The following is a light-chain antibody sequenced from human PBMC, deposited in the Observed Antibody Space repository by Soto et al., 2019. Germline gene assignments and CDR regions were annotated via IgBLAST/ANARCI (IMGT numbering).Light chain of an antibody. CDR3: QQYETFSGT. V-gene: IGKV1-5*01. Sequence: DIQMSPCPSTLSASVGDTVTVACLASQSVSGWWAWYQQNPGEAPKLLIYDASALPRGVPSRFSGSGSGTKFTLTIASLQPDDFATYYCQQYETFSGTFGPGTKV. CDR1: QSVSGW. CDR2: DAS. J-gene: IGKJ1*01.